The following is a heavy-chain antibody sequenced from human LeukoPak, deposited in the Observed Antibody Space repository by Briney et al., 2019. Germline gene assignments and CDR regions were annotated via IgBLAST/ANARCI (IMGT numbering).Heavy chain of an antibody. J-gene: IGHJ5*02. D-gene: IGHD6-13*01. CDR3: ARVGTRGYSSSWYRGSWFDP. Sequence: SETLSLTCAVYGGSFSGYYWSWIRQPPGKGLEWIGEINHSGSTNYNPSLKSRVTISVDTSKNQFFLKLSSVTAADTAVYYCARVGTRGYSSSWYRGSWFDPWGQGTLVTVSS. CDR2: INHSGST. V-gene: IGHV4-34*01. CDR1: GGSFSGYY.